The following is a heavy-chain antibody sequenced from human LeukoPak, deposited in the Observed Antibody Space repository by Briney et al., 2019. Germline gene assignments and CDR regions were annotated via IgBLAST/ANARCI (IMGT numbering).Heavy chain of an antibody. Sequence: GGSLRLSCAASGFTFSTYGMHWVRQVPGKGLEWVAFIRYDGTIKYYADSVKGRFTISRDNSKNMLYLQMNSLRAEDTAVHYCAKDRYSYGCDHWGQGTVVTVSS. D-gene: IGHD5-18*01. CDR2: IRYDGTIK. J-gene: IGHJ4*02. V-gene: IGHV3-30*02. CDR3: AKDRYSYGCDH. CDR1: GFTFSTYG.